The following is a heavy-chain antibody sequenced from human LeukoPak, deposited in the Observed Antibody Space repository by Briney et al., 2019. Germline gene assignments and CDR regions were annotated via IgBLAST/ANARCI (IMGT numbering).Heavy chain of an antibody. V-gene: IGHV1-69*05. D-gene: IGHD5-24*01. Sequence: ASVKVSCKASGGTFSSYAISWVRQAPGQGREWTGGLIPIFGTANYAQKFQGRVTITTDESTSTAYMELSSLRSEDTAVYYCARGDGYIQFDYWGQGTLVTVSS. CDR1: GGTFSSYA. CDR3: ARGDGYIQFDY. CDR2: LIPIFGTA. J-gene: IGHJ4*02.